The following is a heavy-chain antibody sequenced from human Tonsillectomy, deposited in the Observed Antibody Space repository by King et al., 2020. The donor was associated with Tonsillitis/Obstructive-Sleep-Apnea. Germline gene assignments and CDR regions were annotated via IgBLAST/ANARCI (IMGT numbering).Heavy chain of an antibody. Sequence: VQLVESGGGAVQPGGSLRLSCVTSGFIFRNYGMYWVRQSPSKGLEWVAFIRYDGDKTYYRDSVKGRFTISRDNSKNTLFLQMNSLSAEDTALYYCAIMTTLNYWGRGTLVTVSS. CDR2: IRYDGDKT. V-gene: IGHV3-30*02. J-gene: IGHJ4*02. D-gene: IGHD3-16*01. CDR3: AIMTTLNY. CDR1: GFIFRNYG.